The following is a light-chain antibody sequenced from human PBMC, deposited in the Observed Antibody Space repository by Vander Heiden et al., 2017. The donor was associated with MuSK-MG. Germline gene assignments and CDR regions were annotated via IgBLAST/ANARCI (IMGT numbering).Light chain of an antibody. J-gene: IGKJ1*01. V-gene: IGKV3-20*01. CDR1: QSVTNNY. CDR3: QQYDVSRT. CDR2: GAS. Sequence: EIVLTQSPGTLSLSPGERVTLSCRASQSVTNNYLAWYQQKPGQAPRLLIYGASSRATGIPDRFSGSGSGTDFTLTISSLEPDDFAVYYCQQYDVSRTFGRGTKVEIK.